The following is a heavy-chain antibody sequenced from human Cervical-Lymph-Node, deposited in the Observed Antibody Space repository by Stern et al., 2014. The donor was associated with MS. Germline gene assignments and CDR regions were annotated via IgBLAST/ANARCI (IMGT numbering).Heavy chain of an antibody. CDR1: GFTFTSSA. V-gene: IGHV1-58*01. CDR2: IGVGIGNT. CDR3: AAGVAAAGSYYYYGMDV. J-gene: IGHJ6*02. D-gene: IGHD6-13*01. Sequence: QMQLVQSGPEVKKPGTSVKVSCKASGFTFTSSAVQWVRQGRGPRLEWIGWIGVGIGNTNYAQKFQERVTITRDMSTSTAYMELSSLRSEDTAVYYCAAGVAAAGSYYYYGMDVWGQGTTVTVSS.